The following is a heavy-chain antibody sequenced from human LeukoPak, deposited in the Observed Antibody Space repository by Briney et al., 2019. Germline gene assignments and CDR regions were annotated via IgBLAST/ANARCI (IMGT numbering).Heavy chain of an antibody. CDR1: GYSISSGYF. V-gene: IGHV4-38-2*01. CDR3: ARQAYYDFWSGHYSRGVEDAFDI. J-gene: IGHJ3*02. CDR2: ISHSGTT. D-gene: IGHD3-3*01. Sequence: SEILSLTCAVSGYSISSGYFWGWIRQPPGKGLEWIITISHSGTTYYNPSLKGRVTISVDTSKNQFSLKVRSVTTADTAVYYCARQAYYDFWSGHYSRGVEDAFDIWGQGTMVSVSS.